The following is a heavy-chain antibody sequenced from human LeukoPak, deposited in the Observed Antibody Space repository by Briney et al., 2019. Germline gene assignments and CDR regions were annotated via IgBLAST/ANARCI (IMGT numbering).Heavy chain of an antibody. CDR2: IIPIFGTA. D-gene: IGHD3-22*01. J-gene: IGHJ4*02. Sequence: PTVKVSCKASGGTFRSYAISWVRQAPGQGLEWMGRIIPIFGTANYAQKSQGRVRITTDESTSTAYMELSSLRSEATAAYYCATQTYYYDSSGYYGIYFDYWGQGTLVTVSS. CDR1: GGTFRSYA. V-gene: IGHV1-69*05. CDR3: ATQTYYYDSSGYYGIYFDY.